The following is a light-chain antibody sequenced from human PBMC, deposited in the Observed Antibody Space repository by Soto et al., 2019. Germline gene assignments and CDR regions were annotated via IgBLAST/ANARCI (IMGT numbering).Light chain of an antibody. Sequence: QSVLTQPPSVSGAPGQRVTISCTGSSSNIGAGYDVHGYQQLPGTAPKLLIYGNSNRPSGVPDRFSGSKSGTSDSLAITGLQAEDEADYYCQSYASSLSGWVFGGGTKLTVL. CDR1: SSNIGAGYD. CDR3: QSYASSLSGWV. CDR2: GNS. V-gene: IGLV1-40*01. J-gene: IGLJ3*02.